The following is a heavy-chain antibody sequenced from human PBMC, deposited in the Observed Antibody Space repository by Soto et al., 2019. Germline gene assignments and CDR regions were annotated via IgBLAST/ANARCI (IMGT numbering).Heavy chain of an antibody. CDR1: GGTFRNYP. V-gene: IGHV1-69*04. CDR2: IFPLTDIP. Sequence: SVKVSCKASGGTFRNYPINWVRQAPGQGLEWMGSIFPLTDIPDYAQNFQARLTISADKSTSTAYMELSSLTSDDTATYFWARGPLVVLNYFESWGQGTLVTVSS. CDR3: ARGPLVVLNYFES. J-gene: IGHJ4*02.